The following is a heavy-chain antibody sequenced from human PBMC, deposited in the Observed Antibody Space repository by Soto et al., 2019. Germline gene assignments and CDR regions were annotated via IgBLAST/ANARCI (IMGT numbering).Heavy chain of an antibody. CDR2: IKQDGSEK. D-gene: IGHD3-9*01. J-gene: IGHJ4*02. CDR1: GFTFSCYW. Sequence: SLRLPCAASGFTFSCYWISWVRQAPGKGLEWVANIKQDGSEKYYVDSVKGRFTISRDNAKNSLYLQMNSLRAVVTAVYYCAKIESGPRYFDWFNHGDYWGQGTLVTVSS. CDR3: AKIESGPRYFDWFNHGDY. V-gene: IGHV3-7*01.